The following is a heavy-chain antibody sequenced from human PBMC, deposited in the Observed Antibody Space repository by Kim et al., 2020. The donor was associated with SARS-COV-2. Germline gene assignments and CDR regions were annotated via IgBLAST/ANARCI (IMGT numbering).Heavy chain of an antibody. D-gene: IGHD3-10*01. V-gene: IGHV4-39*07. J-gene: IGHJ5*02. Sequence: YYNPSLKSRVTISVDTSKNQFSLKRSSVTAADTAVYYCARENSGSGWFDPWGQGTLVTVSS. CDR3: ARENSGSGWFDP.